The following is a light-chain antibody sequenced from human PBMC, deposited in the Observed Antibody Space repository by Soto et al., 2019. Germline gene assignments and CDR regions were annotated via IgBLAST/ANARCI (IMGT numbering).Light chain of an antibody. V-gene: IGKV3-20*01. Sequence: EIVLTQSPGTLSLSPGERATLSCRASQSVYNNYLAWYQQKPGQAPRLLINAASGRATGIPDRFSGSGSGTDFALTISRLEPDDFAVYYCQQYGALITFGQGTRLEIK. CDR1: QSVYNNY. CDR2: AAS. CDR3: QQYGALIT. J-gene: IGKJ5*01.